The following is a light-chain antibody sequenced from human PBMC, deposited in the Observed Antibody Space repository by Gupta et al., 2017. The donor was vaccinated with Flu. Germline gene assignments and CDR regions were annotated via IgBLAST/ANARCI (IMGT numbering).Light chain of an antibody. CDR1: QPVRNY. CDR2: AAS. J-gene: IGKJ1*01. V-gene: IGKV1-39*01. CDR3: QQTSSAPRT. Sequence: DTQMTQSPPSLYASVGDRVSITCRASQPVRNYLNWYQQRPGKAPKLLIYAASTLHSGVPSRFSGSGYGTEFTLTITSLQPEDFATYYCQQTSSAPRTFGQGTRVETK.